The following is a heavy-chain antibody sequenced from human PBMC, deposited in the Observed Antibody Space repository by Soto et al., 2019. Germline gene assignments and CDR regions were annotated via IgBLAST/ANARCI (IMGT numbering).Heavy chain of an antibody. V-gene: IGHV4-39*07. CDR3: ARVTGRYYYGMDV. Sequence: PSETLSLTCTVSGGSISSSSYFWGWIRQPPGKGLEWIGEINHSGSANYNPSLKSRVTISVDTSKNQFSLKLSSVTAADTAVYYCARVTGRYYYGMDVWGQGTTVTVS. CDR1: GGSISSSSYF. J-gene: IGHJ6*02. CDR2: INHSGSA.